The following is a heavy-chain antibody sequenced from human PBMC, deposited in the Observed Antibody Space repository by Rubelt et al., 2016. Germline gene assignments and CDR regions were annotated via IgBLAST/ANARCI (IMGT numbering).Heavy chain of an antibody. CDR2: IYPGDSDT. CDR1: GYSFISNW. V-gene: IGHV5-51*01. J-gene: IGHJ3*02. D-gene: IGHD2-2*01. CDR3: ARQWGSTSSDAFDI. Sequence: EVQLVQSGAEVKKPGESLKISCKGSGYSFISNWIGWVRQMPGKGLAWMGIIYPGDSDTRYSLSVQGQVTIAADKSISTAYLQWSNLKASDTAMYYCARQWGSTSSDAFDIWGQGTMVTVSS.